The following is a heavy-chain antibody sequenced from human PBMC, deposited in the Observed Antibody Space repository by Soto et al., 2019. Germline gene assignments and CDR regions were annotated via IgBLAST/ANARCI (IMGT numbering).Heavy chain of an antibody. CDR3: ARTSYEVYGMDV. D-gene: IGHD3-22*01. Sequence: QLQLQESGPGLVKPSETLSLTCTVSGGSISSSSYYWGWIRQPPGKGLEWIGSIYYSGSTYYNPSLKSRVTISVDTSKNQFALKLSSVTAADTAVYYCARTSYEVYGMDVWGQGTTVTVSS. V-gene: IGHV4-39*01. CDR2: IYYSGST. CDR1: GGSISSSSYY. J-gene: IGHJ6*02.